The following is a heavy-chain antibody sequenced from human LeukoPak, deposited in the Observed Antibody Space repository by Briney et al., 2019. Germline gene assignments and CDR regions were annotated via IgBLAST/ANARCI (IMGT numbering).Heavy chain of an antibody. CDR2: IYYSGST. CDR3: ARATALAFDI. V-gene: IGHV4-59*01. CDR1: GGSISSYY. Sequence: SETLSLTCTVSGGSISSYYWSWIRQPPGKGLEWIGYIYYSGSTNYNPSLKSRVTISVDTSKNQFSLKLSSVTAADTAVYYCARATALAFDIWGQGTMVTVSS. J-gene: IGHJ3*02.